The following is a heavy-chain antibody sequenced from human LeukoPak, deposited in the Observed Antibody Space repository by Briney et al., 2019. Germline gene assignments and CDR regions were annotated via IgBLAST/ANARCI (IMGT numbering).Heavy chain of an antibody. D-gene: IGHD7-27*01. CDR2: IYGDGTT. CDR3: ARDRAGAQNWVELDP. J-gene: IGHJ5*02. Sequence: GGSLTLSCAASRFTVSNDYMAWVRQAPGSGLEWVSLIYGDGTTFYTDSVKGRFTISRDNFKNTMYLQMNSLRPEDTALYYCARDRAGAQNWVELDPWGQGTLVTVSS. CDR1: RFTVSNDY. V-gene: IGHV3-66*02.